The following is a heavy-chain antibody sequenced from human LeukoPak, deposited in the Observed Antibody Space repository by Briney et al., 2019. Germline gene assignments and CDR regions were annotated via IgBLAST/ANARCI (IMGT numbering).Heavy chain of an antibody. CDR2: ISSSSTI. CDR3: ARDARAYCGGDCYPDY. J-gene: IGHJ4*02. Sequence: GGSLRLSCAASGFTFSSYSMNWVRQAPGKGLEWVSYISSSSTIYYADSVKGRFTISRDNAKNSLYLQMNSLRAEDTAVYYCARDARAYCGGDCYPDYWGQGTLVTVSS. D-gene: IGHD2-21*02. CDR1: GFTFSSYS. V-gene: IGHV3-48*04.